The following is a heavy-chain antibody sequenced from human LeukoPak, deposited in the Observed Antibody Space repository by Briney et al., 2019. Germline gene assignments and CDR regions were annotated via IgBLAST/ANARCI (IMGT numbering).Heavy chain of an antibody. J-gene: IGHJ6*02. CDR2: ISSSSSYI. CDR1: GFTFSSYS. CDR3: ARDGYRAAAYYGMDV. Sequence: KPGGSLRLSCAASGFTFSSYSMNWVRQAPGKGLEWVSSISSSSSYIYYADSVKGRFTISRDNAKNSLYLQMNSLRAEDTAVYYCARDGYRAAAYYGMDVWGQGTTVTVSS. D-gene: IGHD6-13*01. V-gene: IGHV3-21*01.